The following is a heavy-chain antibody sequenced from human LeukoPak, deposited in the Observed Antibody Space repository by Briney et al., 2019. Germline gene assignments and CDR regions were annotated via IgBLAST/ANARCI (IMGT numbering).Heavy chain of an antibody. CDR1: GFTFRSYA. V-gene: IGHV3-30-3*01. D-gene: IGHD6-19*01. J-gene: IGHJ4*02. Sequence: GGSLRLSCVASGFTFRSYAMHWVRQAPGKGLEWVIVISSDGTNKYYADSVKGRLTVSRANSKNTLYLQMNSLRAEDTAVYYCARSRGAGPGAYFDYWGQGTLVAVTS. CDR2: ISSDGTNK. CDR3: ARSRGAGPGAYFDY.